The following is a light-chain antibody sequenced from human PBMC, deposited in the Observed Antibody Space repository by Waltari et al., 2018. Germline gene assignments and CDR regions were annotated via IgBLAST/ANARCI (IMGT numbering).Light chain of an antibody. CDR2: KAS. J-gene: IGKJ1*01. Sequence: IQMTQSPSTLSVSVGDRVTITCRASQSVRTYLAWYQQKPGKVPKLLIDKASTLETGVPSRFSGSGSETEFTLTIASLQPDDFGTYYCQQYNTYSWTFGQGTEVDIK. V-gene: IGKV1-5*03. CDR1: QSVRTY. CDR3: QQYNTYSWT.